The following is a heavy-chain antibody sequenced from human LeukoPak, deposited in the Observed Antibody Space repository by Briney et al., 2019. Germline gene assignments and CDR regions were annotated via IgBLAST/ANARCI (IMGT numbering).Heavy chain of an antibody. J-gene: IGHJ6*02. CDR2: ISSSSSYI. D-gene: IGHD2-2*01. CDR3: ARDAACSSTSCYFRNYYYYYGMDV. Sequence: GGSLRLSCAASGFTFSSYSINWVRQAPGKGLEWVSSISSSSSYIYYADSVKGRFTISRDNAKNSLYLQMNSLRAEDTAVYYCARDAACSSTSCYFRNYYYYYGMDVWGQGTTVTVSS. CDR1: GFTFSSYS. V-gene: IGHV3-21*01.